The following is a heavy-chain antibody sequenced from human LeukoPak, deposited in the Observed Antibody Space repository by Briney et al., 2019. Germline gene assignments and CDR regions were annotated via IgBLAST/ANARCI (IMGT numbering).Heavy chain of an antibody. Sequence: SETLSLTCTASGGSISSGSYYWSWIRQPAGKGLEWIGRIYTSGSTNYNPSLKSRVTISVDTSKNQFSLKLSSVTAADTAVYYCARTPGSYDAFDIWGQGTMVTVSS. CDR3: ARTPGSYDAFDI. CDR1: GGSISSGSYY. V-gene: IGHV4-61*02. J-gene: IGHJ3*02. CDR2: IYTSGST. D-gene: IGHD1-26*01.